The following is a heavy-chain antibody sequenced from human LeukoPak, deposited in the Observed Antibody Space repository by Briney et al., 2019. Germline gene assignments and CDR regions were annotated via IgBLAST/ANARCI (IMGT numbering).Heavy chain of an antibody. Sequence: GGSLRLSCAASGFTFSSYAMSWVRQAPGKGLEWVSGISGSGGSTYYADSVKGRFTISRDNSKNTLYLQMTSLRAEDTAVYYCAKDQVWIVVGSFDYWGQGTLVTVSS. J-gene: IGHJ4*02. CDR2: ISGSGGST. CDR3: AKDQVWIVVGSFDY. D-gene: IGHD3-22*01. V-gene: IGHV3-23*01. CDR1: GFTFSSYA.